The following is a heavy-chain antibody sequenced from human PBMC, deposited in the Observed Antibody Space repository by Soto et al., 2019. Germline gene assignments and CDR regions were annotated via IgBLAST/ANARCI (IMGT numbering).Heavy chain of an antibody. CDR1: GFTFSSYW. CDR2: INSDGSRT. J-gene: IGHJ3*02. Sequence: GGSLRLSCAASGFTFSSYWMHWVRQAPGKGLVWVSRINSDGSRTRYADSVKGRFTISRDNAKNTLYLQMNSLRAEDTAVYYSARLMNIAVPPDATNAFDIWGQGTMVTVSS. D-gene: IGHD2-2*01. CDR3: ARLMNIAVPPDATNAFDI. V-gene: IGHV3-74*01.